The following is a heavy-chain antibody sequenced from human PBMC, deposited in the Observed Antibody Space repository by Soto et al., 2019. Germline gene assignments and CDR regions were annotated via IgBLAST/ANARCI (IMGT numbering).Heavy chain of an antibody. D-gene: IGHD3-3*01. J-gene: IGHJ4*02. V-gene: IGHV6-1*01. CDR2: TYYRSKWYN. Sequence: RSLPCAISGDSVSSNSAAWNWIRQSPSRGLEWLGRTYYRSKWYNDYAVSVKSRITINPDTSKNQFSLQLNSVTHEDTAVYYCARGGGFCSGYREFDYWGQGTLVTISS. CDR3: ARGGGFCSGYREFDY. CDR1: GDSVSSNSAA.